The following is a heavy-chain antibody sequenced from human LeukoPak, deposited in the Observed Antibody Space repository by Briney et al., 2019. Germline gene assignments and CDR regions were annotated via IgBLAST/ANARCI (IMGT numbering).Heavy chain of an antibody. D-gene: IGHD5-24*01. Sequence: QTLSLTCAISGDSVSSNSTACNWIRQSPSRGLEWLGRTYYRSKWYSDYAVSVKSRITINPDTSKNQFSLQLNSVTPEDTAVYYCARRGQGDGYSADEAFDMWGQGTMVTVSS. J-gene: IGHJ3*02. CDR2: TYYRSKWYS. CDR1: GDSVSSNSTA. V-gene: IGHV6-1*01. CDR3: ARRGQGDGYSADEAFDM.